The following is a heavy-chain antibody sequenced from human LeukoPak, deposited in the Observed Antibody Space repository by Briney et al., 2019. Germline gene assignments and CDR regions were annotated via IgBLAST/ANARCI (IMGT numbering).Heavy chain of an antibody. D-gene: IGHD2-2*01. CDR3: AKGITSCLI. CDR2: ISYDGSNK. V-gene: IGHV3-30*18. CDR1: GFTFTNYG. J-gene: IGHJ3*02. Sequence: PGGSLRLSCAASGFTFTNYGMHWVRQAPGKGLEWVAVISYDGSNKYNIDSVKGRFTISRDNSNNTLFLQMNSLRAEDTAVYYCAKGITSCLIWGQGAMVTVSS.